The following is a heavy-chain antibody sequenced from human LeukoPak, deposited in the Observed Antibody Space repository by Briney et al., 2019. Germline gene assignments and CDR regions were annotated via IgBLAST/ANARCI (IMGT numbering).Heavy chain of an antibody. Sequence: PSETLSLNCTVSGSSITGGYYWVWIRQPAGKGLEWIGRFYTSGSTNYNPSLKSRVTISVDTSKNQFSLKLNSVTAADTAVYYCARGRDGYNFLNRGEYYYFDYWGQGTLVTVSS. CDR2: FYTSGST. J-gene: IGHJ4*02. CDR3: ARGRDGYNFLNRGEYYYFDY. V-gene: IGHV4-61*02. CDR1: GSSITGGYY. D-gene: IGHD5-24*01.